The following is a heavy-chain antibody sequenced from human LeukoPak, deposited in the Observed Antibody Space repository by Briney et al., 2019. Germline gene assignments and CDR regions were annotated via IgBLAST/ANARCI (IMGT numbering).Heavy chain of an antibody. D-gene: IGHD3-10*01. CDR2: IYYSGRT. Sequence: SETLSLTCTVSGGSISSSSYYWGWIRQPPGKGLEWIGSIYYSGRTYYNPSLKSRVTISVDTSKNQFPLKLSSVTAADTAVYYCARRIWLGGSYWGQGTLVTVSS. V-gene: IGHV4-39*01. CDR3: ARRIWLGGSY. CDR1: GGSISSSSYY. J-gene: IGHJ4*02.